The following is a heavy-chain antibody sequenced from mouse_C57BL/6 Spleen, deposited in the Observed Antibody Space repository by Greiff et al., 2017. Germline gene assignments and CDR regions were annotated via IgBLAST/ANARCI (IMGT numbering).Heavy chain of an antibody. J-gene: IGHJ4*01. Sequence: EVKLMESGGDLVKPGGSLKLSCAASGFTFSSYGMSWVRQTPDKRLAWVATISSGGSYTYYPDSVKGRFTISRDNAKNTLYLQMSSLKSEDTAMYYCARYYGSSLYAMDYWGQGTSVTVSS. D-gene: IGHD1-1*01. CDR2: ISSGGSYT. V-gene: IGHV5-6*01. CDR3: ARYYGSSLYAMDY. CDR1: GFTFSSYG.